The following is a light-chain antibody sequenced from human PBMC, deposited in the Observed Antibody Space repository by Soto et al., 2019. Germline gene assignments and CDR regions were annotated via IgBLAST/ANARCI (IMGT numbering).Light chain of an antibody. CDR3: MQALETPFT. CDR1: QSLLHDNGYSC. Sequence: DTVMTQSPLSLPVTPGEPASISCRSSQSLLHDNGYSCLNWYLQKPGQSPQLLIYLGSARSSGVPDRFSGSGSGTDFTLKISRVEAEDVGVYYCMQALETPFTFGQGTRLEIK. CDR2: LGS. J-gene: IGKJ5*01. V-gene: IGKV2-28*01.